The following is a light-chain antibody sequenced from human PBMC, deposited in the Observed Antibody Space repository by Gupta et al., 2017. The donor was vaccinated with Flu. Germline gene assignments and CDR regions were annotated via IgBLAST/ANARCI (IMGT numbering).Light chain of an antibody. Sequence: SVTISCTGTGSDVGGYNYVSWYQQHPGKAPKLMIYDVSKRPSGVPDRFSGSKSGNTASLTISGRQAEDEADYYCCSYAGSYTWVFGGGTKLTVL. CDR3: CSYAGSYTWV. CDR1: GSDVGGYNY. V-gene: IGLV2-11*01. CDR2: DVS. J-gene: IGLJ3*02.